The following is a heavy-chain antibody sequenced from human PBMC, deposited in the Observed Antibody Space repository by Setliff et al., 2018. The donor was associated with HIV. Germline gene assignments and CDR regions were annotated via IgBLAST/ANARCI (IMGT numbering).Heavy chain of an antibody. CDR2: IKQDGSEK. Sequence: GGSLRLSCAASGFTFSTYRMNWVRQAPGKGLEWVANIKQDGSEKYYVDSVKGRFTISRDNAKNSLYLQMNSLRAEDTAVYYCASHFGYCGDVCYSGSLDYWGQGTLVTVSS. CDR3: ASHFGYCGDVCYSGSLDY. D-gene: IGHD2-21*02. V-gene: IGHV3-7*05. J-gene: IGHJ4*02. CDR1: GFTFSTYR.